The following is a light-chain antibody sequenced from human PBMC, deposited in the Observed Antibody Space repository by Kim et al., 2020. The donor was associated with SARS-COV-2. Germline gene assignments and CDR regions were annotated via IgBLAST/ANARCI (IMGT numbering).Light chain of an antibody. Sequence: QSALTQPPSASGTPGQRVTISCSGSGSNIGSNFVCWYQQVPGAAPKLLIFNTNQRPSGVPDRFSASKSGTSASLAISGLRSEDEADFYCASWDDSLSRPVFGGGTKLTVL. CDR3: ASWDDSLSRPV. V-gene: IGLV1-47*01. CDR1: GSNIGSNF. CDR2: NTN. J-gene: IGLJ3*02.